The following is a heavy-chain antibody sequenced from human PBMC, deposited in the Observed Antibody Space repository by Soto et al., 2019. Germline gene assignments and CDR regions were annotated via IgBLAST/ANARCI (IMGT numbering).Heavy chain of an antibody. CDR1: RGSFSSYA. Sequence: TSAKVSCKASRGSFSSYAISWVRQAPGQGLEWMGGIIPIFGTANYAQKFQGRVTITADESTSTAYMELSSLRSEDTAVYYCARDLNSGLFDIWGQGTMVTVSS. J-gene: IGHJ3*02. CDR2: IIPIFGTA. CDR3: ARDLNSGLFDI. V-gene: IGHV1-69*13.